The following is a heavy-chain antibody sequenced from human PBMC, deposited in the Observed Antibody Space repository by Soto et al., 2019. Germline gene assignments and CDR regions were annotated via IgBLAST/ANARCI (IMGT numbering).Heavy chain of an antibody. CDR1: DYTFTDCG. V-gene: IGHV1-18*01. CDR2: INTYNGNR. J-gene: IGHJ5*02. Sequence: QVQLEQSGAEVKKPGASVKVSCKASDYTFTDCGISWVRQAPGQGLEWMGWINTYNGNRNYAQKLQGRVTMTTDTSTSTAYMELRSLRSDDTAAYYCARGLPPGFDPWGQGTLVTVFS. CDR3: ARGLPPGFDP. D-gene: IGHD5-18*01.